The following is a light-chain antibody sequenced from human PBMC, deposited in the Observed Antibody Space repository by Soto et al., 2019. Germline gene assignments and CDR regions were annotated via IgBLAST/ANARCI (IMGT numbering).Light chain of an antibody. J-gene: IGKJ1*01. V-gene: IGKV1-5*01. CDR3: QQYNNYLWT. CDR1: QSINTW. CDR2: DAS. Sequence: IQMPQSPNTLSATVGDRVPITCLASQSINTWLAWYQQKPGKAPNLLIYDASNLETGVPSRFNGSGSGTEFSLTISSLEPDDFATYYCQQYNNYLWTFGQGTKVDIK.